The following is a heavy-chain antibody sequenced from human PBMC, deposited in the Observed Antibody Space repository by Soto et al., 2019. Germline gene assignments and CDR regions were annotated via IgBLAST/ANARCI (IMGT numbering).Heavy chain of an antibody. J-gene: IGHJ6*02. D-gene: IGHD3-22*01. CDR1: GYTFTSYG. CDR2: ISAYNGNT. Sequence: ASVKVSCKASGYTFTSYGISWVRQAPGQGLEWMGWISAYNGNTNYAQKLQGRVTMTTDTSTSTAYMELRSLRSDDTAAYYCARVMAYYYDSSGYYEGYYYYGMDVWGQGTTVTVSS. V-gene: IGHV1-18*01. CDR3: ARVMAYYYDSSGYYEGYYYYGMDV.